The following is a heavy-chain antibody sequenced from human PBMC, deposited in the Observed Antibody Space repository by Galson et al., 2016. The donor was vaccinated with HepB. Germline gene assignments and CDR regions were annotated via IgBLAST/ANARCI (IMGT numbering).Heavy chain of an antibody. CDR2: VYTDGTT. J-gene: IGHJ4*02. CDR3: ARWGGWYDY. V-gene: IGHV3-53*01. CDR1: GFNVSDNY. D-gene: IGHD6-19*01. Sequence: SLRLSCAVSGFNVSDNYMSWVRQPTGRGLEWVSVVYTDGTTYYADAMKGRFTVSRDNSKNTLFLQVNNLRAGDTAVYYCARWGGWYDYWGQGTLVTVSS.